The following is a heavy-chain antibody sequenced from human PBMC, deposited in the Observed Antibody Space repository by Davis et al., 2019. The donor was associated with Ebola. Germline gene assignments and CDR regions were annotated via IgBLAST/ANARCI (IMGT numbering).Heavy chain of an antibody. Sequence: PGGSLRLSCAASGFTFSSYAMSWVRQAPGKGLEWVAVISYDGRNKYYADSVKGRFTISRENSKNTLYLQMNSLRPEDRVVYYCVRFVYRADDTFDVWGQGTMVTVSS. CDR2: ISYDGRNK. D-gene: IGHD2-8*01. CDR3: VRFVYRADDTFDV. CDR1: GFTFSSYA. V-gene: IGHV3-30-3*01. J-gene: IGHJ3*01.